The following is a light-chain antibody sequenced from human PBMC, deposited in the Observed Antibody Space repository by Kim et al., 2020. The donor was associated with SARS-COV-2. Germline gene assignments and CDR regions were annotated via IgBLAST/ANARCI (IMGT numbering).Light chain of an antibody. Sequence: RFTVPCAGSTSNIGAYYDVHWYQQLPGTAPKLLIHGNTNRPSGVPDRFSGSKSGTSASLDITGLQAEDEAVYYCQSYDRSLSGSVFGGGTQLTVL. V-gene: IGLV1-40*01. CDR2: GNT. CDR3: QSYDRSLSGSV. J-gene: IGLJ3*02. CDR1: TSNIGAYYD.